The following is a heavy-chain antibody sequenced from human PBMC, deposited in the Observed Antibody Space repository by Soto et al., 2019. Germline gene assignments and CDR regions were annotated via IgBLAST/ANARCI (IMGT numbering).Heavy chain of an antibody. CDR2: ISNDGSKI. CDR3: AKDGLAIVVIPGHFDY. J-gene: IGHJ4*02. CDR1: GFTFSTYG. D-gene: IGHD3-22*01. V-gene: IGHV3-30*18. Sequence: GGSLRLSCAASGFTFSTYGMHWVRQAPGKGLEWVAVISNDGSKIYYADSVKGRFTIPRDNSKNTLYLQMNSLRAEDTAVYYCAKDGLAIVVIPGHFDYWGQGTLVTVSS.